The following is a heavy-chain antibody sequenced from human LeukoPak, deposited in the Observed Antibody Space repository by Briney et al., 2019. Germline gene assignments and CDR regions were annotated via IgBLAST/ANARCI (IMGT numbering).Heavy chain of an antibody. Sequence: GRSLRLSCAASGFSFSGYAMHWVRQAPGKGLEWVAVISYEGSKKYYLDFVKGRFTISRDNSKNTLNLQMNSLRVEDTGVYYCARDSPRRPYGDNIDYWGQGTLVTVSS. CDR2: ISYEGSKK. CDR3: ARDSPRRPYGDNIDY. D-gene: IGHD4-17*01. V-gene: IGHV3-30*14. J-gene: IGHJ4*02. CDR1: GFSFSGYA.